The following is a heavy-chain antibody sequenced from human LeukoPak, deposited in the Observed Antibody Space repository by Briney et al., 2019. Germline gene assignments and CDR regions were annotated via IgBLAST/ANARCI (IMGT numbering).Heavy chain of an antibody. CDR3: ARQTGPGDWFDP. Sequence: ASVKVSCKASGYTFTGYYMHWVREAPGQGLEWMGWINPNSGGTNYAQKFQGRVTMTRDTSISTAYMELSRLRSDDTAVYYCARQTGPGDWFDPWGQGTLVTVSS. V-gene: IGHV1-2*02. D-gene: IGHD4-17*01. CDR1: GYTFTGYY. J-gene: IGHJ5*02. CDR2: INPNSGGT.